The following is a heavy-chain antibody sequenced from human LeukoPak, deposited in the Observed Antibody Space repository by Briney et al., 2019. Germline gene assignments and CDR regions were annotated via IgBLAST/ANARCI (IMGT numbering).Heavy chain of an antibody. CDR1: GGTFSSYA. V-gene: IGHV1-69*01. J-gene: IGHJ4*02. CDR2: IIPIFGTA. CDR3: AREGHERYYQRGRLGI. Sequence: GSSVKVSCKASGGTFSSYAISWVRQAPGQGLEWMGGIIPIFGTANYAQKFQGRVTITADESTSTAYMELSSLRSEDTAVYYCAREGHERYYQRGRLGIWGQGTLVTVSS. D-gene: IGHD7-27*01.